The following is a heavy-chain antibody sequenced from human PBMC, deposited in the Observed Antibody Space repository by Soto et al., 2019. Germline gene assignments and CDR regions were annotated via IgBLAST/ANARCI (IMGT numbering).Heavy chain of an antibody. D-gene: IGHD6-13*01. V-gene: IGHV5-51*01. CDR3: ARPYSSTWKAFDI. CDR2: IYPADSNI. CDR1: GYSFTTYW. J-gene: IGHJ3*02. Sequence: GESLKISCKGSGYSFTTYWIGWVRQMPGKGLQWMGIIYPADSNIRYSPSFQGQITISADKSISTAYLQWSSLKASDTAMYYCARPYSSTWKAFDIWGQGTMVTVS.